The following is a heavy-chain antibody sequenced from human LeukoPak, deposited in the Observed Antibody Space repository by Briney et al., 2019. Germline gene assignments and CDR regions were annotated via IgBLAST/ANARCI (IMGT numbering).Heavy chain of an antibody. Sequence: ASVKVSCKASGYTFTSYALHWVRQAPGQRLEWMGWINAGNGNTRYSQKFQGRVTITRDTSASTAYMELSSLRSEDTAVYYCARDFDTSGYDYWGQGTLVTVSS. V-gene: IGHV1-3*01. J-gene: IGHJ4*02. CDR1: GYTFTSYA. CDR2: INAGNGNT. D-gene: IGHD3-22*01. CDR3: ARDFDTSGYDY.